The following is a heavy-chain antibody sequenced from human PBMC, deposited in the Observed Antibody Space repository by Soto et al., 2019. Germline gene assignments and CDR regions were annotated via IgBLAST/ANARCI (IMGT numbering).Heavy chain of an antibody. CDR3: ARDSSGRHDY. CDR2: IYQSGTT. Sequence: SETLSLTCSVSGGSVRSGSYYWTWIRQHPGKGLEWIGYIYQSGTTNYNASLKSRVTISTDTSKNQFFLKLNSVTAADTAVYYCARDSSGRHDYWGQGTLVTVSS. D-gene: IGHD3-22*01. CDR1: GGSVRSGSYY. V-gene: IGHV4-61*01. J-gene: IGHJ4*02.